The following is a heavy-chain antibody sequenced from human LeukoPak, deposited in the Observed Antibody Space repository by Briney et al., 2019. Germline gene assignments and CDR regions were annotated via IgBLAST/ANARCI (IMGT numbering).Heavy chain of an antibody. J-gene: IGHJ6*03. D-gene: IGHD1-1*01. Sequence: SETLSLTCTVSGGSISSSNYYWGWFRQPPGKGLEWIASVYYGSSTYYNASLKSRVTISLNTSKNQFSLKLSSVTAADTAVYFCARGRVSSSTWYSTYYYYFYMDVWGKGTTVTVSS. CDR3: ARGRVSSSTWYSTYYYYFYMDV. CDR1: GGSISSSNYY. V-gene: IGHV4-39*07. CDR2: VYYGSST.